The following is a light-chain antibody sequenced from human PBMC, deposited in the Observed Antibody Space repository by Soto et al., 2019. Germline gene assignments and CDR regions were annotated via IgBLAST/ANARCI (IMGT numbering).Light chain of an antibody. Sequence: DIQMTQSPSTLSASVGDRVTITCRASQSISSWLAWYQQKPGKAPNLLIYKASTLESGVPSRFSGSGSGTEFTLTISSVQPDDFATYYCQQYNSYLYTFGQGTKLDIK. CDR2: KAS. J-gene: IGKJ2*01. CDR3: QQYNSYLYT. CDR1: QSISSW. V-gene: IGKV1-5*03.